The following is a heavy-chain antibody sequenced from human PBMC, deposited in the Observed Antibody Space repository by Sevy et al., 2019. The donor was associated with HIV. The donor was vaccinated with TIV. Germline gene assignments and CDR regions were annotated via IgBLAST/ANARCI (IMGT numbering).Heavy chain of an antibody. Sequence: GGSLRLSCAASGFTFSSYVMHWVRQAPGKGLEWVAVISYDGSNKYYADSVKGRFTISRDNSKNTLYLQMNSLRAEDTAVYYCAKDAASSGMDVWGQGTTVTVSS. D-gene: IGHD6-25*01. CDR3: AKDAASSGMDV. CDR1: GFTFSSYV. J-gene: IGHJ6*02. V-gene: IGHV3-30*18. CDR2: ISYDGSNK.